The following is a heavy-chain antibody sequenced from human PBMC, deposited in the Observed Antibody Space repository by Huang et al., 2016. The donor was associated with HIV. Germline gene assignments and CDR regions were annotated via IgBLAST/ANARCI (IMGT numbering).Heavy chain of an antibody. CDR3: ARPRMTATSSDSTWSFFDS. V-gene: IGHV4-34*02. CDR2: VNHRGLS. CDR1: GGSLSDYY. D-gene: IGHD2-21*02. J-gene: IGHJ4*02. Sequence: VQLPQWGAGLLKPSGVLSLKCAVYGGSLSDYYWTWIRQSPGKGLEWIGEVNHRGLSTYNPALRSRVNMSVDMSKNQFSLNLTSRTVADTAVYYCARPRMTATSSDSTWSFFDSWGQGTLVIVSS.